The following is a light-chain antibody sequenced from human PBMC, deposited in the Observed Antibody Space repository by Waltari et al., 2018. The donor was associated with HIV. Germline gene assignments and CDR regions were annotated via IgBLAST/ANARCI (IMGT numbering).Light chain of an antibody. CDR1: QSVSSY. CDR2: DAS. CDR3: QQRSNWPPIT. V-gene: IGKV3-11*01. Sequence: PGERATLSCRASQSVSSYLAWYQQKPGQAPRLLIYDASNRATGIPARFSGSGSGTDFTLTISSLEPEDFAVYYCQQRSNWPPITFGQGTRLEIK. J-gene: IGKJ5*01.